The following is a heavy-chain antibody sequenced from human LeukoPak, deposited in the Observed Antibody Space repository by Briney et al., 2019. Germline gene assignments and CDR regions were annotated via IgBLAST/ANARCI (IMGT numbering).Heavy chain of an antibody. V-gene: IGHV4-4*07. D-gene: IGHD3-22*01. CDR1: GGSISSYY. CDR3: ARDRYYYDSSGYWFDP. Sequence: PSETLSLTCTVSGGSISSYYWSWIRQPAGKGLEWIGRIYTSGSTNYNPSLKSRVTMSVDTSKNQFSLKLSSVTAADTAVYYCARDRYYYDSSGYWFDPWGQGTLVTVSS. CDR2: IYTSGST. J-gene: IGHJ5*02.